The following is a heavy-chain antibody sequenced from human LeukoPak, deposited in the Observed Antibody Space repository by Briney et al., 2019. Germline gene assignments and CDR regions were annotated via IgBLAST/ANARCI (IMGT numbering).Heavy chain of an antibody. CDR3: ASRGAGV. CDR2: ISSDGITT. Sequence: GRSLRLSCAASGFSFSSYAVHWVRQSPGKGLEWVAFISSDGITTYYTDFVKGRFTISRDNSKNTLYLQMSSLRADDTAVYYCASRGAGVWGREPWSPSPQ. J-gene: IGHJ4*02. CDR1: GFSFSSYA. D-gene: IGHD2-21*01. V-gene: IGHV3-30-3*01.